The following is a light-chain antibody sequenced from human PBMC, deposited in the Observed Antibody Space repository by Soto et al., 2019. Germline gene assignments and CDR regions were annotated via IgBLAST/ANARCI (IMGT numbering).Light chain of an antibody. CDR1: SSDVGGYNY. Sequence: QSALTQPASVSGSPGQSITISCTGTSSDVGGYNYVCWYQQHPGKAPKLIIYDVGNRPSGVSNRFSGSKSGNTASLSISGLQAEDEADYYCSSYTSSSTVVFGGGTKLTVL. J-gene: IGLJ3*02. V-gene: IGLV2-14*01. CDR2: DVG. CDR3: SSYTSSSTVV.